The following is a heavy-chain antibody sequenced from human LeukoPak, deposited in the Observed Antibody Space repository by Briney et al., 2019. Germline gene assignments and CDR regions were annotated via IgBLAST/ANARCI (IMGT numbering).Heavy chain of an antibody. CDR2: ISSSNNYI. CDR1: GVTFRSYS. Sequence: GGSLRLSCAASGVTFRSYSMNWVRQAPGKGLEWVSSISSSNNYIYYADSVKGRFTISRDNAKNSLYLQMNSLRAEDTAVYYCARDNGGNYFDYWGQGTLVTVSS. V-gene: IGHV3-21*01. J-gene: IGHJ4*02. CDR3: ARDNGGNYFDY.